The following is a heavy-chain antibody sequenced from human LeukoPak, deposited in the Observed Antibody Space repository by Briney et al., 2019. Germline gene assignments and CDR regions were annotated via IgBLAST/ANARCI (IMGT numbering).Heavy chain of an antibody. CDR3: ARGPYDSNGYHIDY. J-gene: IGHJ4*02. D-gene: IGHD3-22*01. Sequence: GGSLILSCAASGFTFSSYSMSWVRQAPGKGLEWVSSISSSSSYIYYADSVKGRFTTSRDNAKSSLYLQMNSLGAEDTAVYYCARGPYDSNGYHIDYWGQGTLVTVSS. CDR1: GFTFSSYS. CDR2: ISSSSSYI. V-gene: IGHV3-21*06.